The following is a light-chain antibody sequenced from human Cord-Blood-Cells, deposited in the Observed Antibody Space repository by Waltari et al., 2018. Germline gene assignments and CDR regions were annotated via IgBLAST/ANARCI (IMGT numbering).Light chain of an antibody. CDR2: STN. Sequence: QTVVTQEPSFSVSPGGTVTLTCGLRSGSVSTTYYPSWYQQTPGQAPRTLIYSTNTRSSGVPDRFSGSILGNKAALTIMGAQADDESDYYCVLYMGSGISVFGGGTKLTVL. CDR1: SGSVSTTYY. CDR3: VLYMGSGISV. J-gene: IGLJ2*01. V-gene: IGLV8-61*01.